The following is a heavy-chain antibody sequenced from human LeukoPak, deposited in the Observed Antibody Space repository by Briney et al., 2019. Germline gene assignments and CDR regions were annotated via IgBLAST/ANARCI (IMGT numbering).Heavy chain of an antibody. J-gene: IGHJ4*02. CDR1: GFTFSSYS. CDR3: AKDPPETVTKGRGYFDY. CDR2: ISGSGGST. Sequence: GGSLRLSCAASGFTFSSYSMSWVRQAPGKGLEWVSAISGSGGSTYYADSVKGRFTISRDNSKNTLYLQMNSLRAEDTAVYYCAKDPPETVTKGRGYFDYWGQGTLVTVSS. V-gene: IGHV3-23*01. D-gene: IGHD4-17*01.